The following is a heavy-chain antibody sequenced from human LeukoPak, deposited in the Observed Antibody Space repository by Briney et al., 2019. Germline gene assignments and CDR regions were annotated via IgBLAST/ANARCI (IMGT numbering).Heavy chain of an antibody. CDR1: GYTFTAYY. Sequence: GASVKVSCKASGYTFTAYYVHWVRQAPRQGLEWIGWINPNTGDTNYAPKFQGRVTMIKDTSTNSAYMELNKLTSDDTAVYYCARVFQKQLSDYWGQGSLVTVSS. J-gene: IGHJ4*02. CDR3: ARVFQKQLSDY. D-gene: IGHD6-13*01. CDR2: INPNTGDT. V-gene: IGHV1-2*02.